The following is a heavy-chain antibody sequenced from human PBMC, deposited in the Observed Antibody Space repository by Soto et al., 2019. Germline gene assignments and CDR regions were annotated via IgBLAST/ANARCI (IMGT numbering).Heavy chain of an antibody. Sequence: SETLSLTCTVSGGSISSGGYYWSWIRQHPGKGLEWIGYIYYSGSTYYNPSLKSRVTISVDTSKNQFSLKLSSVIAADTAVYYCARGTTVTFDYWGQGTLVTVSS. CDR1: GGSISSGGYY. J-gene: IGHJ4*02. CDR3: ARGTTVTFDY. D-gene: IGHD4-4*01. CDR2: IYYSGST. V-gene: IGHV4-31*03.